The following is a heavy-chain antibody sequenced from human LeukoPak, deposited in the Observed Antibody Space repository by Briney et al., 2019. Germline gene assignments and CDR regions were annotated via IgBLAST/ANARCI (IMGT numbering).Heavy chain of an antibody. J-gene: IGHJ6*03. Sequence: GGSLRLSCAASGFTFSSYAMSWVRQAPGKGLEWVSGINWNGGSTGYADSVKGRFTISRDNAKNSLYLQMNSLRAEDTALYYCARGYYYYYMDVWGKGTTVTVSS. V-gene: IGHV3-20*04. CDR3: ARGYYYYYMDV. CDR2: INWNGGST. CDR1: GFTFSSYA.